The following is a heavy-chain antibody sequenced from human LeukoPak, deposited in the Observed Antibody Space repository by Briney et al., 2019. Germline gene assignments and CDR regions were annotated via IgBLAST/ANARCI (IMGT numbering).Heavy chain of an antibody. CDR1: GFIFDNFG. V-gene: IGHV3-30*18. D-gene: IGHD2-2*01. CDR3: AKVGKGQLLEAFDI. CDR2: ISHDGGNE. J-gene: IGHJ3*02. Sequence: GRSLRLSCAASGFIFDNFGMHWVRQVPSKGLEWLALISHDGGNEYYGDFVKGRFTTSRDNSKNTVYLQMNALRPEDTAMYYCAKVGKGQLLEAFDIWGQGTMVTVSP.